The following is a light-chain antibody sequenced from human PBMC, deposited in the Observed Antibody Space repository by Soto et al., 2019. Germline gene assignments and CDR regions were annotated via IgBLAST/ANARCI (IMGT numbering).Light chain of an antibody. V-gene: IGKV3-20*01. J-gene: IGKJ1*01. CDR1: QSISGTY. Sequence: EIVLTQSPGTLSLSPGERATLSCRASQSISGTYLAWYQQKPGRAPRILIYGASNRATGIPDRFSGSGSGTDFTLTISRLEPEDFAVYYCQHYGISPPWTFGQGTKVEIK. CDR2: GAS. CDR3: QHYGISPPWT.